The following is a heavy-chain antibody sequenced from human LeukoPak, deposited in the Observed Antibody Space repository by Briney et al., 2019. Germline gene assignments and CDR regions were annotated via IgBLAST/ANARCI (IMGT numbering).Heavy chain of an antibody. V-gene: IGHV3-23*01. CDR3: ARDGGSRGVPLDC. J-gene: IGHJ4*02. D-gene: IGHD2-15*01. CDR2: ISGSGSST. CDR1: RFNLSTYP. Sequence: GGSLRLSCAASRFNLSTYPMSWVRQGPGKGLEWVSAISGSGSSTYYADSVKGRFTIFRDNAKNTLYLQMNSLRAEDTALYFCARDGGSRGVPLDCWGQGTLVTVSS.